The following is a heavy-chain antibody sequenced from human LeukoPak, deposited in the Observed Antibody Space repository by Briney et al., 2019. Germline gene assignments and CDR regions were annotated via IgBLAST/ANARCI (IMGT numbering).Heavy chain of an antibody. CDR2: INHNGNVN. Sequence: TGGSLRLSCAASGFTFSSYWMNWARQAPGKGLEWVASINHNGNVNYYVDSVKGRFTIPRDNAKNSLYLQMSNLRAEDTAVYFCARGGGLDVWGKGPRSPSPQ. CDR1: GFTFSSYW. CDR3: ARGGGLDV. D-gene: IGHD3-16*01. V-gene: IGHV3-7*03. J-gene: IGHJ6*01.